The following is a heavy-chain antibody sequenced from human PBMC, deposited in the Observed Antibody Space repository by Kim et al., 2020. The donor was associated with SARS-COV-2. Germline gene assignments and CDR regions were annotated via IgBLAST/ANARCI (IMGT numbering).Heavy chain of an antibody. CDR1: GFTFSRYA. CDR3: ASYYYDSSGYYNG. D-gene: IGHD3-22*01. J-gene: IGHJ4*02. CDR2: ITSSGDST. Sequence: GGSLRLSCVASGFTFSRYAMSWVRQAPGKGLEWVSVITSSGDSTYYADSVKGRFTISRDDSKNTLYLQMNSLRAEDTAVYYCASYYYDSSGYYNGWGQGT. V-gene: IGHV3-23*01.